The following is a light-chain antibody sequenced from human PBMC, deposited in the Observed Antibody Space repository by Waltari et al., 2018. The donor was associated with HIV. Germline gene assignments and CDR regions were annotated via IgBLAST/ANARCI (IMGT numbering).Light chain of an antibody. V-gene: IGLV2-11*01. CDR3: CSYAGTSWI. CDR1: LSDVGGYDF. J-gene: IGLJ3*02. Sequence: QSALTQPRSVSGSPGQSVTISCTGSLSDVGGYDFVSWHQQHPDNAPKLIIYDVNKRASGVTGRFSGSKSGNTASLTISGLQSEDEADYYCCSYAGTSWIFGGGTKLTVL. CDR2: DVN.